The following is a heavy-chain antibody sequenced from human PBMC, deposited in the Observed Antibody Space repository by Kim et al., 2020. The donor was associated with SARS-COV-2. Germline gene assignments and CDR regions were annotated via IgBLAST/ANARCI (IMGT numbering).Heavy chain of an antibody. CDR1: GDTLSGYF. Sequence: ASVKVSCKASGDTLSGYFVHWVRQAPGQGLEWMGWINPKSGGTQYAQKFQCRVTMTRDTTLTTADMELSSLRSDDTAVYYCAREVSGTGGFEYWGQGTLV. J-gene: IGHJ4*02. V-gene: IGHV1-2*02. CDR2: INPKSGGT. D-gene: IGHD7-27*01. CDR3: AREVSGTGGFEY.